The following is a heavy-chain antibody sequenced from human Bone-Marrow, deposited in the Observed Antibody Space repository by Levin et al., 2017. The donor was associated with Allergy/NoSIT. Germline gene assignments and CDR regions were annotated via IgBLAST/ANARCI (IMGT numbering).Heavy chain of an antibody. V-gene: IGHV4-34*01. CDR2: INHSGST. CDR1: GGSFSGYY. D-gene: IGHD5-12*01. Sequence: SQTLSLTCAVYGGSFSGYYWSWIRQPPGKGLEWIGEINHSGSTNYNPSLKSRVTISVDTSKNQFSLKLSSVTAADTAVYYCARGKAGYARYYVRRWYFDLWGRGTLVTVSS. CDR3: ARGKAGYARYYVRRWYFDL. J-gene: IGHJ2*01.